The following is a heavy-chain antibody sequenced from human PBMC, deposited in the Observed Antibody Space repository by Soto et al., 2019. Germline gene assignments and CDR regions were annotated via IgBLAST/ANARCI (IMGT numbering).Heavy chain of an antibody. CDR2: IGPRGSTV. V-gene: IGHV3-11*01. CDR3: ARGTDYYPY. Sequence: QVQLVQSGGALVTPGGSLRLSCAASGFTFSDYAMNWIRQAPGRGLEWISYIGPRGSTVYYADSVKGRFTISRDNARKSLVLQMNILRVEDTAVYYCARGTDYYPYWGQGRLVTVSS. J-gene: IGHJ4*02. CDR1: GFTFSDYA.